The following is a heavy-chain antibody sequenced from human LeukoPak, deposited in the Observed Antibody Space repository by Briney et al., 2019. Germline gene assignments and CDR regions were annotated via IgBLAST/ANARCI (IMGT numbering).Heavy chain of an antibody. CDR3: AKRGPGSYYSLDY. CDR2: ISGSGGST. D-gene: IGHD1-26*01. CDR1: GFTFSSYA. V-gene: IGHV3-23*01. Sequence: GGSLRLSCAASGFTFSSYAMNWVRQAPGKGLEWVSAISGSGGSTYYADSVKGRFTISRDNPKNTLYLQMNSLRAEDTAVYYCAKRGPGSYYSLDYWGQGTLVTVSS. J-gene: IGHJ4*02.